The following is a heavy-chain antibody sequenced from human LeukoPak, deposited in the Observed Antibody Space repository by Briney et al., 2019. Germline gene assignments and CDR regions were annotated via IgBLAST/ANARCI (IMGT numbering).Heavy chain of an antibody. CDR1: GYTLTELS. CDR2: FDPEDGET. J-gene: IGHJ4*02. V-gene: IGHV1-24*01. D-gene: IGHD3-22*01. CDR3: ATEIGKYYDSSGYYESFT. Sequence: ASVKVSCKVSGYTLTELSMHWVRQAPGKGLEWMGGFDPEDGETIYAQKFQGRVTMTEDTSTDTAYMELSSLGSEDTAVYYCATEIGKYYDSSGYYESFTWGQGTLVTVSS.